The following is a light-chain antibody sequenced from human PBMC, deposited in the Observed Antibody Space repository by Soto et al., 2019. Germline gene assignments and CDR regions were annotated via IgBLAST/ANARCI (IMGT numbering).Light chain of an antibody. CDR2: AAA. CDR1: QGIGND. V-gene: IGKV1-6*02. J-gene: IGKJ4*01. CDR3: LEDHNFPLT. Sequence: AIQMAQSPSSLSASVGDRVAITCRVSQGIGNDVGWFQQKPGKAPKLPIYAAATLQSGVPSRFSGSRSGTDFTLTISSLHPEDFATYYCLEDHNFPLTFGGGTKVEIK.